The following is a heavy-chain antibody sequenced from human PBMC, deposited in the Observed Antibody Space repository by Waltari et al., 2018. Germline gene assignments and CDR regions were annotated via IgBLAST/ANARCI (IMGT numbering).Heavy chain of an antibody. CDR3: AHGDDRSGIHDDHDYWYFDL. Sequence: QITLKESGPTLVKPTQTLTLTCTFSGFSLSTSGVGVGWIRQPPGKALEWLALIYWNDDKRYSPSLKSRLTITKDTSKNQVVLTMTNMDPVDTATYYCAHGDDRSGIHDDHDYWYFDLWGRGTLVTVSS. CDR1: GFSLSTSGVG. V-gene: IGHV2-5*01. CDR2: IYWNDDK. J-gene: IGHJ2*01. D-gene: IGHD3-22*01.